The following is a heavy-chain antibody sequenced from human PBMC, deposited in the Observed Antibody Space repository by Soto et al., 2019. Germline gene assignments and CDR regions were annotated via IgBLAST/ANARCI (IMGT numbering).Heavy chain of an antibody. V-gene: IGHV1-69*13. J-gene: IGHJ4*02. Sequence: SVKVSCKASGGTFSSYAISWVRQAPGQGLEWMGGIIPIFGTANYAQKFQGRVTITADESTSTAYMELNSLRAEDTAVYYCAKFDIGHLYLAQNNHYDYWGQGTLVTVSS. CDR2: IIPIFGTA. CDR3: AKFDIGHLYLAQNNHYDY. CDR1: GGTFSSYA. D-gene: IGHD2-2*02.